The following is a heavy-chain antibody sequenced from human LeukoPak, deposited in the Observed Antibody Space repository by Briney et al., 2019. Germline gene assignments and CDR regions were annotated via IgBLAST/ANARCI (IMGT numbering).Heavy chain of an antibody. Sequence: SETLSPTCTVSGYSISSGYYWGWIRQPPGKGLEWIGSIYHSGSTYYNPSLKSRVPISVDTSKNQFSLKLSSVTAADTAVYYCAREDSVSYYMDVWGKGTTVTVSS. CDR2: IYHSGST. D-gene: IGHD2-15*01. CDR3: AREDSVSYYMDV. CDR1: GYSISSGYY. V-gene: IGHV4-38-2*02. J-gene: IGHJ6*03.